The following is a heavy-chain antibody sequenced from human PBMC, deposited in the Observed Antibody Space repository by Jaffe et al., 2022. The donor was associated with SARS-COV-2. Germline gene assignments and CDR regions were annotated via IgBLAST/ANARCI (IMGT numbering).Heavy chain of an antibody. J-gene: IGHJ4*02. CDR1: GGSISSGSYY. Sequence: QVQLQESGPGLVKPSQTLSLTCTVSGGSISSGSYYWSWIRQPAGKGLEWIGRIYTSGSTNYNPSLKSRVTISVDTSKNQFSLKLSSVTAADTAVYYCASLRGPYGGYFDYWGQGTLVTVSS. D-gene: IGHD2-21*01. CDR3: ASLRGPYGGYFDY. CDR2: IYTSGST. V-gene: IGHV4-61*02.